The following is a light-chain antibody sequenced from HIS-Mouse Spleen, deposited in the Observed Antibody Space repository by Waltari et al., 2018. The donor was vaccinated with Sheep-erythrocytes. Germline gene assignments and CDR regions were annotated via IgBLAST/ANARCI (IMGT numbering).Light chain of an antibody. J-gene: IGLJ2*01. CDR1: SSDVGGYNY. V-gene: IGLV2-8*01. Sequence: QSALTQPPSASGSPGQSVTISCPGTSSDVGGYNYFSWYQQHPGQAPKLMIYEVSKRPSGVPDRFSGSKSGNTASLTVSGLQAEDEADYYCSSYAGSNNLVFGGGTKLTVL. CDR2: EVS. CDR3: SSYAGSNNLV.